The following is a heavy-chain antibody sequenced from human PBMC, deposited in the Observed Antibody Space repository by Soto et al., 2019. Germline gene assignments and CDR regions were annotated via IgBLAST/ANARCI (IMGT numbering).Heavy chain of an antibody. CDR3: ARGMTANWFDP. J-gene: IGHJ5*02. Sequence: QLQLQESGSGLVKPSETLSLTCAVSGGSISSGGYSWSWIRQPPGKGLEWIGYIYHSGSTYYNPSLKSRVPISVYRSKNQFPLQLSSVTAAHTAVYYCARGMTANWFDPWGQGTLVNVSS. V-gene: IGHV4-30-2*01. CDR1: GGSISSGGYS. CDR2: IYHSGST. D-gene: IGHD2-8*01.